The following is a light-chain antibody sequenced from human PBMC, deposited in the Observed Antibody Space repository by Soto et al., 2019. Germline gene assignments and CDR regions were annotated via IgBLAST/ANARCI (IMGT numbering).Light chain of an antibody. CDR1: SSNIKTNG. CDR2: SNS. V-gene: IGLV1-44*01. J-gene: IGLJ2*01. CDR3: STWDDGLNGLI. Sequence: HSVLAQPPSASGTPGQTVTISCSGGSSNIKTNGVSWYQQVPGAAPKLLIYSNSQRPSGAPDRFSGSKSGTSASLAISGLQSEDEATYHCSTWDDGLNGLIFGGGTKVTVL.